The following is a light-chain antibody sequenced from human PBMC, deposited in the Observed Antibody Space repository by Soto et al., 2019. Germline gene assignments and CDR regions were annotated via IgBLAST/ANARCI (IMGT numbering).Light chain of an antibody. CDR2: DAS. CDR1: QSISRW. CDR3: EQYDNLPP. Sequence: ESQMSQSPASLSASVGSIDTISCRASQSISRWLAWYQQKPGKAPKLLIYDASNLETGVPSRFSGSGSGTDFTFTISSLEPEDIPTYYCEQYDNLPPFGQGRLLEIK. J-gene: IGKJ5*01. V-gene: IGKV1-33*01.